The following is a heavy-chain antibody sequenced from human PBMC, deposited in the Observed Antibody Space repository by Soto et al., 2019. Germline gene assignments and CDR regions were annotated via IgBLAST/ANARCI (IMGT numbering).Heavy chain of an antibody. CDR3: ARERGGYGLFDS. J-gene: IGHJ4*02. D-gene: IGHD5-18*01. CDR2: IYPSGMP. Sequence: PSETLSLTCTVSGGSISNAASSCSCIRQPPGKGLEWIGYIYPSGMPFYNPSLRSRVTISIDRSNDQFSLNLKSVTAADTAVYYCARERGGYGLFDSWGQGTLVTVSS. CDR1: GGSISNAASS. V-gene: IGHV4-30-2*01.